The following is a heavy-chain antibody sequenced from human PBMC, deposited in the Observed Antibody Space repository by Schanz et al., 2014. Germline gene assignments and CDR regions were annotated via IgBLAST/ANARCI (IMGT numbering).Heavy chain of an antibody. Sequence: DVHLLESGGGLVQPGGSLRLSCAASEFTFSTDAMSWVRQAPGKGLEWLSVISASGDTAYYADSVKGRFTISRDNFKGALYLQMNSLRAEDTAVYYCTRDVRLDRRGNWFDPWGQGTLVTVSS. D-gene: IGHD1-1*01. J-gene: IGHJ5*02. CDR3: TRDVRLDRRGNWFDP. V-gene: IGHV3-23*01. CDR2: ISASGDTA. CDR1: EFTFSTDA.